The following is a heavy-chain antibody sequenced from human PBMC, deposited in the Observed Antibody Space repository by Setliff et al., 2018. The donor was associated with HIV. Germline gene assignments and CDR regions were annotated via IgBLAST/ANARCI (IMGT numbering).Heavy chain of an antibody. CDR2: IYNGAGT. CDR3: GRTNFRGSGSYGGFYFDA. Sequence: LRLSCTASSFIFSNYEMHWVRQAPGKGLEWLSVIYNGAGTYYADSVKGRFVISRDNSNNTVYLQMNSLRAEDTAVYFCGRTNFRGSGSYGGFYFDAWGQGTQVTVS. J-gene: IGHJ4*02. V-gene: IGHV3-23*01. CDR1: SFIFSNYE. D-gene: IGHD3-10*01.